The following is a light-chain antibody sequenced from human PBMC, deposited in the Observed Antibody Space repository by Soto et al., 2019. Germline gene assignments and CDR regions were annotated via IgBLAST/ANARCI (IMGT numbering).Light chain of an antibody. CDR1: QGIRND. V-gene: IGKV1-13*02. J-gene: IGKJ1*01. CDR2: DAS. CDR3: QQYDSVLGT. Sequence: AIPMTQSPSSLSASVGDRVTITCRASQGIRNDLGWYQQKPGKAPKFLIYDASSLESGVPSRFSGSGSGTEFTLTISSLQPDDFATYYCQQYDSVLGTFGPGTKVDIK.